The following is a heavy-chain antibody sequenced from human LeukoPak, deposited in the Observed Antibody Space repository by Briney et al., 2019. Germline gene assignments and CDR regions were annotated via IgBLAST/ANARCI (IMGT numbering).Heavy chain of an antibody. Sequence: PGGSLRLSCAASGFTFSSYAMSWVRQAPGKGLEWVSAISGSGGSTYYADSVKGRFTISRDTSQNTLSLQMNSLRAEDTAVHYCVRKNQDFNAAFDIWGQGTVVTVSS. D-gene: IGHD1-14*01. CDR3: VRKNQDFNAAFDI. CDR2: ISGSGGST. V-gene: IGHV3-23*01. CDR1: GFTFSSYA. J-gene: IGHJ3*02.